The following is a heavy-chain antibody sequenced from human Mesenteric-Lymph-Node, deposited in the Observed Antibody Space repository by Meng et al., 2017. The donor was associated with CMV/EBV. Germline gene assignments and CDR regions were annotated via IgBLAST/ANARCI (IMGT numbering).Heavy chain of an antibody. Sequence: ASVKVSCKASGYTFTSYGIVWMRQAPGQGLEWMGLINPSGGSTTYAQKLQGRVTMTSDSSTSTVYMELNILRSEDTAVYYCARARVSSWSSFDYWGQGTLVTVSS. J-gene: IGHJ4*02. CDR1: GYTFTSYG. D-gene: IGHD6-13*01. CDR3: ARARVSSWSSFDY. CDR2: INPSGGST. V-gene: IGHV1-46*04.